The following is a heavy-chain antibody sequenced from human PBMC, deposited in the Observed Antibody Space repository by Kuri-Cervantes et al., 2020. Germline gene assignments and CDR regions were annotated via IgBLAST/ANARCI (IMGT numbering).Heavy chain of an antibody. CDR1: GFTFSGSA. Sequence: GESLKISCAASGFTFSGSAMHWVRQASGKGLEWVGRIRSKANSYATAYAASVKGRFTISRDDSKNTAYLQMNSLKTKDTAVYYCRYTIAAAGPVFDYRGQGTLVTVSS. CDR3: RYTIAAAGPVFDY. D-gene: IGHD6-13*01. CDR2: IRSKANSYAT. J-gene: IGHJ4*02. V-gene: IGHV3-73*01.